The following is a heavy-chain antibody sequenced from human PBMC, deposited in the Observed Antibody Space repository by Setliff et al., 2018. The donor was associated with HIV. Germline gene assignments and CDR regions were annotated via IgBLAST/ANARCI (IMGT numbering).Heavy chain of an antibody. D-gene: IGHD3-9*01. CDR2: INPNTDDT. J-gene: IGHJ3*02. V-gene: IGHV1-2*06. CDR1: GYTFTGYF. CDR3: AREYDVLTGYYISAFDI. Sequence: ASVKVSCKASGYTFTGYFIHWVRQAPGQGLEWMGRINPNTDDTNYAQKFQDRVTMTRDTSINTAYMELSRLRSDDTAVYYCAREYDVLTGYYISAFDIWGQGTMVTVSS.